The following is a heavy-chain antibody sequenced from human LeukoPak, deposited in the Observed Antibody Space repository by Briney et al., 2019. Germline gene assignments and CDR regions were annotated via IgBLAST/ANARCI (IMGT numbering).Heavy chain of an antibody. D-gene: IGHD2-2*01. CDR2: MNPNSGNT. CDR1: GYTFTSYD. CDR3: ARGGDIVVVPAADFDY. Sequence: ASVKVPCKASGYTFTSYDINWVRQATGQGLEWMGWMNPNSGNTGYAQKFQGRVTMTRNTSISTAYVELSSLRSEDTAVYYCARGGDIVVVPAADFDYWGQGTLVTVSS. J-gene: IGHJ4*02. V-gene: IGHV1-8*01.